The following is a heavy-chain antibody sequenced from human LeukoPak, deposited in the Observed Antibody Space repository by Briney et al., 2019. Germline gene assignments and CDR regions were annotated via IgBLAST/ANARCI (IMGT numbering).Heavy chain of an antibody. CDR1: GFTFNSYS. J-gene: IGHJ4*02. V-gene: IGHV3-30*04. Sequence: PGGSLILSCAASGFTFNSYSLHWVRQAPGQGLEWVAVMSYDGSAQHYADSVMGRFFISRDISKSTVYLQLNNLRVEDTALYYCARVRAPSRTLLPDLDHWGQGTQVTVSS. CDR2: MSYDGSAQ. CDR3: ARVRAPSRTLLPDLDH. D-gene: IGHD3-10*01.